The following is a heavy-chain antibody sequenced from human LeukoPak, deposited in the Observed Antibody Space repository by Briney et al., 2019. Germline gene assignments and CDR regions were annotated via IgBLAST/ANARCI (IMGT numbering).Heavy chain of an antibody. D-gene: IGHD5-24*01. J-gene: IGHJ5*02. Sequence: SETLSLTCTVSGGSISSTSYYWGWIRQPPGKGLEWIGRIYYSGRPYYNPSLKSRVTISVDTSKNHFSLTLSSVTAADTAVHYCARHTSMATRTNWLDPWGQGTLVTVSS. CDR2: IYYSGRP. V-gene: IGHV4-39*01. CDR1: GGSISSTSYY. CDR3: ARHTSMATRTNWLDP.